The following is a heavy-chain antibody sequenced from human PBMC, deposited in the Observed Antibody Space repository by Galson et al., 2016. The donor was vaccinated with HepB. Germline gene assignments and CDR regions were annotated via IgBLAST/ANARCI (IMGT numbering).Heavy chain of an antibody. CDR2: TYYRSQWYN. CDR1: GDSVSSNSAA. D-gene: IGHD2-21*02. V-gene: IGHV6-1*01. J-gene: IGHJ3*02. Sequence: CAISGDSVSSNSAAWNWIRQSPSRGLEWLGRTYYRSQWYNEYALSVRNRITINPDTSKNHFSLQLNSVAPEDTAVYFCARAYCGGACYTDGALDIWGQGTMVTVSS. CDR3: ARAYCGGACYTDGALDI.